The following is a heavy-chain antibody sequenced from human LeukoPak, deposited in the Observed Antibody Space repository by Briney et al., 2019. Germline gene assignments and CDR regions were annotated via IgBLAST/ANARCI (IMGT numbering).Heavy chain of an antibody. V-gene: IGHV4-61*02. CDR2: IYTSGST. CDR3: ARESIGYSYGFDY. J-gene: IGHJ4*02. CDR1: GGSISSGSYY. Sequence: SQTLSLTCTVSGGSISSGSYYWSWIRQPAGKGLEWIGRIYTSGSTNYNPPLKSRVTISVDTSKNQFSLKLSSVTAADTAVYYCARESIGYSYGFDYWGQGTLVTVSS. D-gene: IGHD5-18*01.